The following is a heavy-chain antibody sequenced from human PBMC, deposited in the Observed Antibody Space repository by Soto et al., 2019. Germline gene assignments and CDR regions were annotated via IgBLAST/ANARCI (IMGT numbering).Heavy chain of an antibody. CDR1: GGSISSGFYS. CDR2: IYNSGNT. D-gene: IGHD2-2*01. Sequence: TLSLTCAVSGGSISSGFYSWSWIRQPPGQGLEWIGYIYNSGNTYYNPSLMRRVTISVDRSQNHFSLKLSSVTAADTAVYYCARDRSFVVPAAMGVDPWGQGTLVTVSS. V-gene: IGHV4-30-2*01. J-gene: IGHJ5*02. CDR3: ARDRSFVVPAAMGVDP.